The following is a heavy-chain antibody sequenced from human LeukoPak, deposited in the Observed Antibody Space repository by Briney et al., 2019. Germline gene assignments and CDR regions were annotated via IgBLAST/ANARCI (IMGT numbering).Heavy chain of an antibody. CDR1: GGSISSGGYY. D-gene: IGHD3-3*01. CDR2: IYYSGST. CDR3: ARVALEQPGSFDY. J-gene: IGHJ4*02. Sequence: PSETLSLTCTVSGGSISSGGYYWSWIRQHPGKGLEWIGYIYYSGSTYYNPSLKSRVTISVDTSKNQFSLKLSSVTAADTAVYYCARVALEQPGSFDYWGQGTLVTVSS. V-gene: IGHV4-31*03.